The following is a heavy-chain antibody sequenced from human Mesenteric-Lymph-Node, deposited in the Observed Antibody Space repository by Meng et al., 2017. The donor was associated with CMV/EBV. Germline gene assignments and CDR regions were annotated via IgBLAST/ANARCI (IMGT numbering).Heavy chain of an antibody. CDR1: GFTFSTYA. Sequence: GESLKISCAASGFTFSTYAMSWVRQAPGKGLEWVSYISSSGSTIYYADSVKGRFTISRDNAKNSLYLQMNSLRAEDTAVYYCAREEGGYDLLIWGQGTMVTVSS. CDR2: ISSSGSTI. V-gene: IGHV3-48*03. J-gene: IGHJ3*02. CDR3: AREEGGYDLLI. D-gene: IGHD5-12*01.